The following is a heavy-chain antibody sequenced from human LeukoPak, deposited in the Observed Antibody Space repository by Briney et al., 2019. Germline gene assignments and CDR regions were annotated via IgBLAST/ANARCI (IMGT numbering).Heavy chain of an antibody. D-gene: IGHD3-10*01. Sequence: GGSLRLSCAAPGFTFSSYGMSWVSQAPGKGLEWVSGISGSGGSTYYADSVKGRFTISRDNSKNTLYLQMNSLRAEDTAVYYCAKEGVYRGVIITNFEYWGQGTLVTVSS. J-gene: IGHJ4*02. V-gene: IGHV3-23*01. CDR3: AKEGVYRGVIITNFEY. CDR2: ISGSGGST. CDR1: GFTFSSYG.